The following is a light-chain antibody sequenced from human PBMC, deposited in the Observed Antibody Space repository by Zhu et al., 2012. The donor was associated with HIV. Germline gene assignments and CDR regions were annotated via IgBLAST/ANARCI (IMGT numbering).Light chain of an antibody. CDR3: QQYYTPSYT. CDR1: QTFSRY. J-gene: IGKJ2*01. CDR2: AAS. V-gene: IGKV1-39*01. Sequence: DIQMTQSPSSLSASVGDRVTITCRSSQTFSRYLNWFQQKAGKAPKVLIFAASTLQSGVPSRFSGSGSETEFTLTISSLQPDDFASYSCQQYYTPSYTFGQGTKLQIK.